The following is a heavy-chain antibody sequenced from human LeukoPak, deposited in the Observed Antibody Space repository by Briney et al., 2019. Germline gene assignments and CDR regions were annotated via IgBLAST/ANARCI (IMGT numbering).Heavy chain of an antibody. CDR2: IYHSGST. J-gene: IGHJ3*02. CDR3: ARDAGREPFSPPYAFDI. V-gene: IGHV4-30-2*01. D-gene: IGHD1-26*01. Sequence: PSETLSLTCTVSGGSISSGGYYWSWIRQPPGKGLEWIGYIYHSGSTYYNPSLKSRVTISVDRSKNQFSLKLSSVTAADTAVYYCARDAGREPFSPPYAFDIWGQGTMVTVSS. CDR1: GGSISSGGYY.